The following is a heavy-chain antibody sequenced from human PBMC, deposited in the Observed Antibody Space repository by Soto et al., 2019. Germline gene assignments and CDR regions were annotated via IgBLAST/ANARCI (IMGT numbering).Heavy chain of an antibody. Sequence: QVQLVQSGAEVKKPGSSVKVSCKASGDTFSSYTLSWVRQAPGQGLEWMGGIIPIFGTPHYAQKFQGRVTMTADESKSTAYMELSSLRSEDTAVYYCARDAPGGFGELLFYFDYWGQGTLVTVSS. J-gene: IGHJ4*02. V-gene: IGHV1-69*12. D-gene: IGHD3-10*01. CDR1: GDTFSSYT. CDR3: ARDAPGGFGELLFYFDY. CDR2: IIPIFGTP.